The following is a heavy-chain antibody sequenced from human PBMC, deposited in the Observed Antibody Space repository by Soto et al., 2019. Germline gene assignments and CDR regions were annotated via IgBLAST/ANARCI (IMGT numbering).Heavy chain of an antibody. J-gene: IGHJ6*02. CDR2: IVVGSGNT. CDR1: GFTFTSSA. Sequence: ASVKVSCKASGFTFTSSAVQWVRQARGQRLEWIGWIVVGSGNTNYAQKFQERVTITRDMSTSTAYMELSSLRSEDTAVYYCAADSPMDTAMVQNYYYGMDVWGQGTTVTVSS. CDR3: AADSPMDTAMVQNYYYGMDV. D-gene: IGHD5-18*01. V-gene: IGHV1-58*01.